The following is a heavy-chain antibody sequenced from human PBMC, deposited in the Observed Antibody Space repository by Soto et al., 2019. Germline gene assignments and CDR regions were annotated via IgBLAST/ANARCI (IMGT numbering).Heavy chain of an antibody. V-gene: IGHV5-51*01. D-gene: IGHD2-15*01. CDR3: ARRQRYCSGGSCPSGAFDI. J-gene: IGHJ3*02. CDR2: IYPGDSDT. CDR1: GYSFTSYW. Sequence: PGESLKISCKGSGYSFTSYWIGWVRQMPGKGLEWMWIIYPGDSDTRYSPSFQGQVTISADRSISTAYLQWSSLKSSDTAMYYCARRQRYCSGGSCPSGAFDIWGQGTMLTVSS.